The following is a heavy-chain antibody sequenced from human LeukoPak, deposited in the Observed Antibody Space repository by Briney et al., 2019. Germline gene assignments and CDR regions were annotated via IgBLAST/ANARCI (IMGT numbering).Heavy chain of an antibody. CDR1: GGSISSYY. CDR2: IYTSGST. Sequence: PSETLSLTCTVSGGSISSYYWSWIRQPPGKGLEWIGYIYTSGSTNYNPSLKSRVTISVDTSKNQFSLKLSSVTAADTAVYYCARGKYYYMDVWGKGTTVTVYS. J-gene: IGHJ6*03. V-gene: IGHV4-4*09. CDR3: ARGKYYYMDV.